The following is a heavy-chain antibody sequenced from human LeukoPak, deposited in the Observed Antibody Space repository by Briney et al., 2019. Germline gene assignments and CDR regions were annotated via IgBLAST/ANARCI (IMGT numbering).Heavy chain of an antibody. J-gene: IGHJ5*02. V-gene: IGHV4-34*01. CDR2: INHSGST. D-gene: IGHD3-10*01. CDR1: GGSFSGYY. Sequence: SETLSLTCAVYGGSFSGYYWSWIRQPPGKGLEWIGEINHSGSTNYNPSLKSRVTISVGTSKNQFSLKLSSVTAADTAVYYCARGLLLWFGELLNWFDPWGQGTLVTVSS. CDR3: ARGLLLWFGELLNWFDP.